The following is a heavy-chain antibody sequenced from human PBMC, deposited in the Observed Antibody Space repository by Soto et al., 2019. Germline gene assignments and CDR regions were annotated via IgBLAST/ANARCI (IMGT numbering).Heavy chain of an antibody. D-gene: IGHD4-17*01. J-gene: IGHJ5*02. CDR3: AGLMTTVVSNWFDP. CDR2: ISSSSSYI. V-gene: IGHV3-21*01. CDR1: GFTFSSYS. Sequence: SLRLSCAASGFTFSSYSMNWVRQAPGKGLEWVSSISSSSSYIYYADSVKGRFTISRDNAKNSLYLQMNSLRAEDTAVYYCAGLMTTVVSNWFDPWGQGTLVTVSS.